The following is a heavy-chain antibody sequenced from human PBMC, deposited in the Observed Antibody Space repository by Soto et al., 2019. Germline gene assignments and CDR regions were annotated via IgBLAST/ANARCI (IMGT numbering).Heavy chain of an antibody. CDR2: IYYSGST. CDR1: GGSVSSDNYY. J-gene: IGHJ6*02. Sequence: SETLSLTCTVSGGSVSSDNYYWSWIRQPPGKGLEWIGHIYYSGSTNSNPSLKSRVTISVDTSKNQFSLNLSSVTAADTAVYFCARSGPSDSSAYLPSTTVYGMDVWGQGTTVTVSS. V-gene: IGHV4-61*01. D-gene: IGHD3-22*01. CDR3: ARSGPSDSSAYLPSTTVYGMDV.